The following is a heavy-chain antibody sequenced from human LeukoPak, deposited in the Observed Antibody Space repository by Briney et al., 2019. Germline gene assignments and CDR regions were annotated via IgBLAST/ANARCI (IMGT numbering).Heavy chain of an antibody. Sequence: SETLSLTCTVSGGSISSGSQYWSWIRQPGGKGLEWIGRIYSRGSTNSNPSLKSRVTISVDTSKNQFSLKLSSVTAADTAVYYCAREILTGPWYRFDYWGQGTLVTVSS. V-gene: IGHV4-61*10. CDR2: IYSRGST. CDR1: GGSISSGSQY. CDR3: AREILTGPWYRFDY. D-gene: IGHD3-9*01. J-gene: IGHJ4*02.